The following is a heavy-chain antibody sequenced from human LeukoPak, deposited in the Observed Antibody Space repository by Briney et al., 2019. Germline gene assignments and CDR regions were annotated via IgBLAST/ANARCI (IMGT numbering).Heavy chain of an antibody. Sequence: GGSLRLSCAASGFTFSSYWMSWVRQAPGKGLEWVANIKQDGSEKYYVDSVKGRFTNSRDNAKNSLYLQMNSLRAEDTAVYYCARGGGNYRRGRYYFDYWGQGTLVTVSS. CDR2: IKQDGSEK. J-gene: IGHJ4*02. D-gene: IGHD3-10*02. CDR1: GFTFSSYW. V-gene: IGHV3-7*01. CDR3: ARGGGNYRRGRYYFDY.